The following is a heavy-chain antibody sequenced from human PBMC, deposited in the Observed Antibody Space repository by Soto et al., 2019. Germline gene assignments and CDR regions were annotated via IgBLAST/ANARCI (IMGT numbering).Heavy chain of an antibody. CDR1: GFPFSSFA. Sequence: PGGSLRLSCAVSGFPFSSFAMHWVRQAPGKGLEYASAISIDGGSTYYADSVKGRFTISRDNSKNTQYLQMSSLRADDTALYYCVKGEYYYDSSGYYPFDYWGQGTLVTVSS. CDR2: ISIDGGST. V-gene: IGHV3-64D*06. D-gene: IGHD3-22*01. CDR3: VKGEYYYDSSGYYPFDY. J-gene: IGHJ4*02.